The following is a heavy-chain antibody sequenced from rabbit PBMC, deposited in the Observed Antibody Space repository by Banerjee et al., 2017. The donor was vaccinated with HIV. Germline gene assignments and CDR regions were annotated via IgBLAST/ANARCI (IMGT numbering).Heavy chain of an antibody. J-gene: IGHJ4*01. D-gene: IGHD6-1*01. CDR3: ASDIHGYGVFDL. CDR1: GFSLSSSYF. Sequence: QSLEESGGDLVKPGASLTLTCTASGFSLSSSYFICWVRQAPGKGLEWIACINTSDGITYYASWAKGRFTISKTSSTTVTLQMTNLTAADTATYFCASDIHGYGVFDLWGQGTLVTVS. CDR2: INTSDGIT. V-gene: IGHV1S40*01.